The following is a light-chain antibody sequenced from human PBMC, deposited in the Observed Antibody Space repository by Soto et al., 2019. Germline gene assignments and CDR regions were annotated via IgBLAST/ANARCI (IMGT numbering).Light chain of an antibody. CDR3: AAWDDSLV. Sequence: QSVLTQPPSASGTPGQRVTISCSGSSSNIGSNYVYWYQQLPGTAPKLLIYRNNQPPSGVPDRFSGSKSGTSASLAISGLRSEDEADYYCAAWDDSLVFGGGTKVTVL. J-gene: IGLJ2*01. CDR1: SSNIGSNY. V-gene: IGLV1-47*01. CDR2: RNN.